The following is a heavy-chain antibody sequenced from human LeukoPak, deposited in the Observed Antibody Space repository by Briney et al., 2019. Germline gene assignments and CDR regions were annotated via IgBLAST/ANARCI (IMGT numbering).Heavy chain of an antibody. CDR2: IYPGDSDT. V-gene: IGHV5-51*01. D-gene: IGHD1-26*01. CDR3: ARRGRGSYYIHDAFDI. J-gene: IGHJ3*02. Sequence: GESLQISCQGSGYSFTSYWIGWVRQMPGKGLEWMGIIYPGDSDTRYSPSFQGQVTISADKSISTAYLQWSSLKASDTAMYYCARRGRGSYYIHDAFDIWGQGTMVTVSS. CDR1: GYSFTSYW.